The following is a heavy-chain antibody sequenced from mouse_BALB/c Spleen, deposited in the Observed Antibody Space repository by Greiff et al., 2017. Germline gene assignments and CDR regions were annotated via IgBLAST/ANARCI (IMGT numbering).Heavy chain of an antibody. Sequence: QVQLQQPGAELVKPGTSVKLSCKASGYNFTSYWLNWVKLRPGQGLEWIGDIYPGSGSTNYNEKFKSKATLTVDTSSSTAYMQLSSLASEDSALYYCARTYDSFDYWGQGTTLTVSS. V-gene: IGHV1-55*01. CDR2: IYPGSGST. D-gene: IGHD2-4*01. CDR3: ARTYDSFDY. J-gene: IGHJ2*01. CDR1: GYNFTSYW.